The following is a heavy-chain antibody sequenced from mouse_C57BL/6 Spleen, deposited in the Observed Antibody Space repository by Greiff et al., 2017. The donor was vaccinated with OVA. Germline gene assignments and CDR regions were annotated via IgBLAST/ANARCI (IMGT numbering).Heavy chain of an antibody. Sequence: VQLQQSGPELVKPGASVKISCKASGYTFTDYYMNWVKQSHGKSLEWIGDINPNNGGTSYNQKFKGKATLTVAKSSSTAYMELRSLTSEDSAVYYCARGLPSYYAMDYWGQGTSVTVSS. CDR1: GYTFTDYY. CDR3: ARGLPSYYAMDY. V-gene: IGHV1-26*01. D-gene: IGHD2-4*01. CDR2: INPNNGGT. J-gene: IGHJ4*01.